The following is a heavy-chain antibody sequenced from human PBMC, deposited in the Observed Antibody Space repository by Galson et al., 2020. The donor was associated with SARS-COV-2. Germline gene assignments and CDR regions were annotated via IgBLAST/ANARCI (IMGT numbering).Heavy chain of an antibody. CDR2: IYTSGST. D-gene: IGHD4-17*01. CDR3: ARVDGYGDYLDAFDI. V-gene: IGHV4-61*02. CDR1: GGSISSGSYY. Sequence: SETLSLTCTVSGGSISSGSYYWSWIRQPAGKGLEWIGRIYTSGSTNYNPSLKSRVTISVDTSKNQFSLKLSSVTAADTAVYYCARVDGYGDYLDAFDIWGQGTMVTVSS. J-gene: IGHJ3*02.